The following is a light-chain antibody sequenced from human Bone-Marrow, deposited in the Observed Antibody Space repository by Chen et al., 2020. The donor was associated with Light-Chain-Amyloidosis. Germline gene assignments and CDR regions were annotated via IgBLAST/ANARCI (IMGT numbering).Light chain of an antibody. V-gene: IGKV1-33*01. J-gene: IGKJ4*01. CDR1: HDIYRY. CDR3: QQYDNLPLT. CDR2: AAS. Sequence: DTLMTQSPSALSASVGERVTIPCQASHDIYRYLNWDQQKSGRAPTLLIHAASNVEAGVPSRFSGRGSGTDLTFTISGLQPEDVATYFCQQYDNLPLTFGGGTRLEI.